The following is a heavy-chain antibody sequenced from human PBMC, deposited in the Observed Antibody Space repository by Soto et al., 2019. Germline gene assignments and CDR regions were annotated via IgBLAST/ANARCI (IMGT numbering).Heavy chain of an antibody. V-gene: IGHV2-5*02. CDR1: GFSLSADGVG. CDR3: AHSQRRSRCSGGNCYHFDF. J-gene: IGHJ4*02. D-gene: IGHD2-15*01. Sequence: QITLKESGPTLVKPTQTLTLTCTFSGFSLSADGVGVGWVRQPPGKAPEWLALIFWDGDNRYSPFLKSRLSITADTSRNHVVLIMTDMDPVGTATFYCAHSQRRSRCSGGNCYHFDFWGQGTLVTVSS. CDR2: IFWDGDN.